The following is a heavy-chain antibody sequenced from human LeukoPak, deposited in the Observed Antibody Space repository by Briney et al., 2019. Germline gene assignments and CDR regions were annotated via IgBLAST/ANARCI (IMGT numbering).Heavy chain of an antibody. CDR1: GFTFSNAW. J-gene: IGHJ5*02. D-gene: IGHD2-15*01. CDR3: AKVYSGGSFNWFDP. CDR2: ISGSGGST. V-gene: IGHV3-23*01. Sequence: GGSLRLSCAASGFTFSNAWMSWVRQAPGKGLEWVSAISGSGGSTYYADSVKGRFTISRDNSKNTLYLQMNSLRAEDTAVYYCAKVYSGGSFNWFDPWGQGTLVTVS.